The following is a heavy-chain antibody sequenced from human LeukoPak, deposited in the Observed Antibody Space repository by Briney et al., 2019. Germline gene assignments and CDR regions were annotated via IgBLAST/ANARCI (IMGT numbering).Heavy chain of an antibody. CDR3: ARDLPRSYGSGKGFDP. Sequence: LPGGSLRLSCAASGFTFSSYAMSWVRQAPGKGLEWVSAISGSGGSTYYADSVKGRFTISRDISKNTLYLQMNSLRAEDTAVYYCARDLPRSYGSGKGFDPWGQGTLVTVSS. V-gene: IGHV3-23*01. CDR1: GFTFSSYA. CDR2: ISGSGGST. J-gene: IGHJ5*02. D-gene: IGHD3-10*01.